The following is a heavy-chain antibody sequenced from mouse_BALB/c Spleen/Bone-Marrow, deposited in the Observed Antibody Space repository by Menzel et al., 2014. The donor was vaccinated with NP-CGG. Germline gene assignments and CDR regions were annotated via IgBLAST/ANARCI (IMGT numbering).Heavy chain of an antibody. J-gene: IGHJ2*01. CDR2: INPSTGYT. V-gene: IGHV1-7*01. CDR1: GYTFTSYW. CDR3: ATGYYFDY. D-gene: IGHD4-1*01. Sequence: VQPQQSGAELAKPGASVKMSCKASGYTFTSYWMHWVKQRPGQGLEWIGYINPSTGYTEYNQKFKDKATLTADKSSSTAYMQLSSLTSEDSAVYYCATGYYFDYWGQGTTLTVSS.